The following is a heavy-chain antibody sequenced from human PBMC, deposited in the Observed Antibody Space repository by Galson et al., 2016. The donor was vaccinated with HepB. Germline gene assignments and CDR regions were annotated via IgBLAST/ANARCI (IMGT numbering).Heavy chain of an antibody. CDR1: GFTFRNYH. CDR3: ARPRDNYGHAIDI. V-gene: IGHV3-21*01. J-gene: IGHJ3*02. CDR2: ISSGSAYK. D-gene: IGHD3-10*01. Sequence: SLRLSCAGSGFTFRNYHMNWVRQTPGKGLEWVSSISSGSAYKYYADSVKGRFSIFRGNAKNSLYLQMNSLRVVDTAVYYCARPRDNYGHAIDIWGQGTMVTVSS.